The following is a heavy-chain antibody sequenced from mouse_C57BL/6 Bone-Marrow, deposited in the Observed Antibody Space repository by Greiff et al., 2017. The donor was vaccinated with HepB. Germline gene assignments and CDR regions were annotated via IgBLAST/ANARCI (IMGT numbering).Heavy chain of an antibody. D-gene: IGHD1-1*01. V-gene: IGHV1-64*01. CDR1: GYTFTSYW. Sequence: QVQLKQPGAELVKPGASVKLSCKASGYTFTSYWMHWVKQRPGQGLEWIGMIHPNSGSTNYNEKFKSKATLTVDKSSSTAYMQLSSLTSEDSAVYYCARQAYYYGSSSFAYWGQGTLVTVSA. J-gene: IGHJ3*01. CDR3: ARQAYYYGSSSFAY. CDR2: IHPNSGST.